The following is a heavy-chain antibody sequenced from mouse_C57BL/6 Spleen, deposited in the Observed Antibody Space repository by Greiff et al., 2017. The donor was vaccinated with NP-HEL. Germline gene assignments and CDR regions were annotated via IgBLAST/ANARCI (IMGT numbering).Heavy chain of an antibody. CDR3: ARSLYSNYEGFAY. D-gene: IGHD2-5*01. J-gene: IGHJ3*01. CDR2: IYPGDGDT. CDR1: GYAFSSYW. V-gene: IGHV1-80*01. Sequence: VQLQESGAELVKPGASVKISCKASGYAFSSYWMNWVKQRPGKGLEWIGQIYPGDGDTNYNGKFKGKATLTADKSSSTAYMQLSSLTSEDSAVYFCARSLYSNYEGFAYWGQGTLVTVSA.